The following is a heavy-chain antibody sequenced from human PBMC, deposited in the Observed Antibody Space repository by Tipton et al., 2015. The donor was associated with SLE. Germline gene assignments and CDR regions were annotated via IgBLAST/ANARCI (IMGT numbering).Heavy chain of an antibody. Sequence: TLSLTCTVSGGSISSSRYYWGWIRQPPGKGLEWIGSIYHSGTAYYNPSLKSRVTISVDTSKNQISLKLSSVTAADTAVYYCAREQQLVLDYWGQGTLVTVSS. CDR3: AREQQLVLDY. CDR2: IYHSGTA. V-gene: IGHV4-39*07. D-gene: IGHD6-13*01. J-gene: IGHJ4*02. CDR1: GGSISSSRYY.